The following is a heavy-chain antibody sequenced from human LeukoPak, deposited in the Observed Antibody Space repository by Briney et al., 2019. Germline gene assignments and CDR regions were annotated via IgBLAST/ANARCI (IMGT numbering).Heavy chain of an antibody. D-gene: IGHD4-23*01. CDR1: DGSISSYY. Sequence: PSETLSLTCTVSDGSISSYYWSWIQQPAGKGLEWIGRMHTSGSTNYNPSLKSRVTMSVDTSKNQFSLKLSSVTAADTAVYYCARALDYGGNQFDYWGQGTLVTVSS. CDR2: MHTSGST. CDR3: ARALDYGGNQFDY. J-gene: IGHJ4*02. V-gene: IGHV4-4*07.